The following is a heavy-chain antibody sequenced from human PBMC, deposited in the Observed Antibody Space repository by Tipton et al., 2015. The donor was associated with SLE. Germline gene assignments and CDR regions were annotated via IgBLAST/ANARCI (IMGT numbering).Heavy chain of an antibody. CDR3: ARATYYYDSSGYTFDY. V-gene: IGHV4-30-4*08. Sequence: LRLSCTVSGGSISSGDYYWSWIRQPPGKGLEWIGEIYYSGSTYYNPSLKSRVTISVDTSKNQFSLKLSSVTAADTAVYYCARATYYYDSSGYTFDYWGQGTLVTVSS. D-gene: IGHD3-22*01. CDR2: IYYSGST. CDR1: GGSISSGDYY. J-gene: IGHJ4*02.